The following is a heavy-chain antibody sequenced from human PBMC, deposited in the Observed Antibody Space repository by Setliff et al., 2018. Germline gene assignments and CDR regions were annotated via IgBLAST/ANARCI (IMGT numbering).Heavy chain of an antibody. CDR3: AKDYGSGSYAFDF. J-gene: IGHJ4*02. CDR1: GFTFSRYA. V-gene: IGHV3-23*01. D-gene: IGHD3-10*01. Sequence: QPGGSLRLSCAATGFTFSRYAMSWVRQAPGKGLEWVSAISATGGSTYYADSVKGRFTISRDNSKNMLYLQMNSLRAEDTALYYCAKDYGSGSYAFDFWGQGNLVTVSS. CDR2: ISATGGST.